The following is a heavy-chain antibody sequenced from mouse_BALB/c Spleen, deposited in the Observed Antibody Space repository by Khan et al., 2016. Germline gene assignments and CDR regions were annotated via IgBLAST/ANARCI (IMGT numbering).Heavy chain of an antibody. D-gene: IGHD2-4*01. CDR1: GYSFTAYY. CDR3: ARDDYVN. V-gene: IGHV1-20*02. CDR2: ITPNNGAT. J-gene: IGHJ2*01. Sequence: VQLQQSDPDLVKPGASVKISCKASGYSFTAYYMYWVKQSHGKSLEWIGRITPNNGATTFNPTFKGKAILTVDKSSTPAYRELRSVASEDSAVYDCARDDYVNWGQGTTLTGSS.